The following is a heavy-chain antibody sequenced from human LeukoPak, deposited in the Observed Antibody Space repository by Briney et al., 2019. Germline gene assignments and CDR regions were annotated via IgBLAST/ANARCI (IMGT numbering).Heavy chain of an antibody. CDR3: ARDQATTVTSYYYYGMEV. CDR1: GYTFTGYY. J-gene: IGHJ6*02. CDR2: ISPNNGGA. D-gene: IGHD4-17*01. V-gene: IGHV1-2*02. Sequence: VASVKVSCKASGYTFTGYYMHWVRQAPGQGLEWMGWISPNNGGANFAQKFQGRVTMTRDTSISTAYMELSSLTSDDTAVYYCARDQATTVTSYYYYGMEVWGQGTTVAVSS.